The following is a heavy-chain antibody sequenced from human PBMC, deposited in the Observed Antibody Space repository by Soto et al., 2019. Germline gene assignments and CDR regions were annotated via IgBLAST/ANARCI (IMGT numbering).Heavy chain of an antibody. Sequence: GGSLRLSCAASGFTFSSYWMTWVRQAPGKGLEFLATIKPDGSDTYYVDSVKGRFTISRDNAKNSLSLQMNSLRAEDTALYYCATDLNLSGSRGQGSSVIVSS. CDR3: ATDLNLSGS. J-gene: IGHJ6*02. CDR2: IKPDGSDT. V-gene: IGHV3-7*01. D-gene: IGHD3-3*01. CDR1: GFTFSSYW.